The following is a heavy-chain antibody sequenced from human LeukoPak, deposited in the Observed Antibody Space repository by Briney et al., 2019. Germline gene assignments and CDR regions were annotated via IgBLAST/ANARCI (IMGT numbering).Heavy chain of an antibody. CDR1: GFTFSSFG. V-gene: IGHV3-30*02. J-gene: IGHJ4*02. CDR3: AKDRKVLADTFDY. Sequence: GGSLRLSCAASGFTFSSFGMHWVRQAPGKGLDWVAFIHYDGSNKYYADSVRGRFTISRDNSKNTLYLQMNSLRAEDTAVYYCAKDRKVLADTFDYWGQGTLVTVSS. D-gene: IGHD6-19*01. CDR2: IHYDGSNK.